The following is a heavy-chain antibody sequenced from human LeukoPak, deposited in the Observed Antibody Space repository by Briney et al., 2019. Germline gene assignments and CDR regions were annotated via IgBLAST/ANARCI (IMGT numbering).Heavy chain of an antibody. CDR1: RFTFSSYW. D-gene: IGHD5-12*01. V-gene: IGHV3-7*01. J-gene: IGHJ6*03. Sequence: GGSLRLSCAASRFTFSSYWMSWVRQAPGKGLEWVANIKQDGSEKYYVDSVKGRFTISRDNAKNSLYLQMNSLRAEDAAVYYCARENSDYENYYYYMDVWGKGTTVTVSS. CDR3: ARENSDYENYYYYMDV. CDR2: IKQDGSEK.